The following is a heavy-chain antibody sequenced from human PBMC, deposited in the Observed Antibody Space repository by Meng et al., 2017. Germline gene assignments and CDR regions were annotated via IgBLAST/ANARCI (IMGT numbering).Heavy chain of an antibody. V-gene: IGHV3-7*01. CDR1: GFTLSTYW. D-gene: IGHD3-22*01. Sequence: GESLKISCAASGFTLSTYWMTWVRQAPGKGLEWVANIKQDGSDEHYGDSVKGRFTISRDNTKNSLYLQMSSLRAEDTAVYHCTTLADSGYFIHWGRGTLVTVS. CDR3: TTLADSGYFIH. CDR2: IKQDGSDE. J-gene: IGHJ4*02.